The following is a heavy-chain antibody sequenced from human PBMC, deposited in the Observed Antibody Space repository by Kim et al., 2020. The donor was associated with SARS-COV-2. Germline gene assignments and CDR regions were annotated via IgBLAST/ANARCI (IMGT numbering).Heavy chain of an antibody. V-gene: IGHV4-39*01. CDR1: GGSISSSSYY. D-gene: IGHD3-9*01. Sequence: SETLSLTCTVSGGSISSSSYYWGWIRQPPGKGLEWIGSIYYSGSTYYNPSLKSRVTISVDTSKNQFSLKLSSVTAADTAVYYCARHGARYSPARPECVDAFDIWGQGTMVTVSS. J-gene: IGHJ3*02. CDR3: ARHGARYSPARPECVDAFDI. CDR2: IYYSGST.